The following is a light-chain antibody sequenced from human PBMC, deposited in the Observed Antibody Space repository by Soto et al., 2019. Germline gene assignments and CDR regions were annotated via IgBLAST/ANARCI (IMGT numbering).Light chain of an antibody. V-gene: IGLV6-57*03. J-gene: IGLJ2*01. Sequence: NFMLTQPRSVSESPGKTVTISCTRSSGNIAADYVQWYQQRPDSAPTIVIYEDRLRPSAVPPRFSGSVDSSSNSASLTISALTTEDEADYYCQSYDTTTVVFGGGTKLTVL. CDR2: EDR. CDR1: SGNIAADY. CDR3: QSYDTTTVV.